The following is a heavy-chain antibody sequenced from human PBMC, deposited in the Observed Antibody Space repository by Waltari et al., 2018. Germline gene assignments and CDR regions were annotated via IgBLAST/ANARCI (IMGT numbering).Heavy chain of an antibody. CDR3: ALDLKDSSGYIYYGMDV. J-gene: IGHJ6*02. CDR1: GGTFSSYA. V-gene: IGHV1-24*01. D-gene: IGHD3-22*01. CDR2: FDPEDGET. Sequence: QVQLVQSGAEVKKPGSSVKVSCKASGGTFSSYAISWVRQAPGQGLEWMGGFDPEDGETIYAQKFQGRVTMTEDTSTDTAYMELSSLRSEDTAVYYCALDLKDSSGYIYYGMDVWGQGTTVTVSS.